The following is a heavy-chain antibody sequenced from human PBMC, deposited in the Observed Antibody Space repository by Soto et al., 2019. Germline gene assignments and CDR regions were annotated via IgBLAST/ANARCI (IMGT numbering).Heavy chain of an antibody. CDR2: VSHIGST. D-gene: IGHD1-1*01. CDR1: GCSTTDRCY. V-gene: IGHV4-38-2*01. J-gene: IGHJ4*02. CDR3: ARDNNNWSWSYC. Sequence: SETLSLTCGVSGCSTTDRCYWGWVRQTPRKGLEWNGSVSHIGSTYYNASLKSRVTISLDTSRKKSSLKLNSVTAADTHVYYCARDNNNWSWSYCWGQGTLVTVS.